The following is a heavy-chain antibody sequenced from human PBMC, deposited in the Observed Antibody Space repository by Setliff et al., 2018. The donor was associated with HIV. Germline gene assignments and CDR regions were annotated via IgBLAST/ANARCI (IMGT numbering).Heavy chain of an antibody. J-gene: IGHJ5*02. CDR2: IYTSVST. CDR1: GGSISGYF. Sequence: PSETLSLTCNVSGGSISGYFWTWIRQPAGKGLEWIGRIYTSVSTNYNHTLKRRLSRSIDTYKNHFSLRLSSVTAADTAAYYCARDLPELTGRSFDPWGPGKMVT. CDR3: ARDLPELTGRSFDP. D-gene: IGHD7-27*01. V-gene: IGHV4-4*07.